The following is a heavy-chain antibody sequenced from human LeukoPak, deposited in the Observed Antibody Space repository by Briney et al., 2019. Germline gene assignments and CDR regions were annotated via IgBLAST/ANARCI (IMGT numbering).Heavy chain of an antibody. J-gene: IGHJ6*03. CDR2: IYTSGST. CDR3: ARGTILTGPTPYYYYYYMDV. Sequence: SETLSLTCTVSGGSISSGSYYWSWIRQPAGKGLEWIGRIYTSGSTNYNPSLKSRVTISVDTSKNQFSLKLSSVTAADTAVYYCARGTILTGPTPYYYYYYMDVWGKGTTVTISS. CDR1: GGSISSGSYY. D-gene: IGHD3-9*01. V-gene: IGHV4-61*02.